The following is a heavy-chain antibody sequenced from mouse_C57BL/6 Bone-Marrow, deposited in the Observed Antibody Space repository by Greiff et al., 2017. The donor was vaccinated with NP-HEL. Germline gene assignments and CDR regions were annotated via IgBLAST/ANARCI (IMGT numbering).Heavy chain of an antibody. J-gene: IGHJ2*01. CDR2: IYPGSGST. CDR1: GYTFTSYW. CDR3: ARTNSYYDY. D-gene: IGHD2-12*01. Sequence: VKLQQPGAELVKPGASVKMSCKASGYTFTSYWITWVKQRPGQGLEWIGDIYPGSGSTNYNEKFKGKATLTADKSSSTAYMELRSLTSEDSAVYFCARTNSYYDYWGQGTTLTVSS. V-gene: IGHV1-55*01.